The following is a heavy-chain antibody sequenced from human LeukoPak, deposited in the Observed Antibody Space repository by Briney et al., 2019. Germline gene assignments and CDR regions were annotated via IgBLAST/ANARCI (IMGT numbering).Heavy chain of an antibody. CDR1: GITFSSCS. J-gene: IGHJ4*02. D-gene: IGHD3-22*01. CDR2: ISSSSGTI. Sequence: PGGSLRLSCAASGITFSSCSMNWVRQSPGKGLEWISYISSSSGTIYYADSVKGRFTISRDNAKNSLYLQMDSLRDEDTAVYYCARDTGYYDSSGYYANLLFDYWGQGTLVTVSS. CDR3: ARDTGYYDSSGYYANLLFDY. V-gene: IGHV3-48*02.